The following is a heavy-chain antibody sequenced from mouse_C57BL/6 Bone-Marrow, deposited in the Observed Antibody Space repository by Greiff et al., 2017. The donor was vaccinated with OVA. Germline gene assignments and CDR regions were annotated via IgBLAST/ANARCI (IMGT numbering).Heavy chain of an antibody. J-gene: IGHJ3*01. V-gene: IGHV1-83*01. Sequence: VQLQQSGPELVKPGASVKMSCKASGYTFTDYYMHWVKQKPGKGLEWIGEIYPGSGNTYYNEKFTGKATLTADTSSSTAYMQLSSLTSEDSAVYFCEAVFAYWGQGTLVTVSA. CDR2: YPGSGNTY. CDR1: YTFTDYYM. CDR3: AVFAY.